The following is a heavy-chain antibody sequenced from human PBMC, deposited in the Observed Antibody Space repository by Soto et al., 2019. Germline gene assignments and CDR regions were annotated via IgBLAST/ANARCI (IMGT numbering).Heavy chain of an antibody. CDR1: GGTFSSYA. J-gene: IGHJ6*02. V-gene: IGHV1-69*01. D-gene: IGHD6-13*01. CDR3: ARTAGREQQLVPYYYYGMDV. Sequence: QVQLVQPGAEVKKPGSSVKVSCKASGGTFSSYAISWVRQAPGQGLEWMGGIIPIFGTANYAQKFQGRVTITADESTSTAYMELSSLRSEDTAVYYCARTAGREQQLVPYYYYGMDVWGQGTTVTVSS. CDR2: IIPIFGTA.